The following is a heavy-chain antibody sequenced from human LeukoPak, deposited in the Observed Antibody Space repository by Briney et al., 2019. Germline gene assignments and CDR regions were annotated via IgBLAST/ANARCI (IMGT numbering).Heavy chain of an antibody. Sequence: SETLSLTCTVSGGSISSNYHWGWIRQPPRKGLEWIASIYYSGNTYYNPSLKSRVTISVDTSNNQFSLRLSSVTATDTAVYYCARRRQVSYYSPYAFDLWGQGTMVTVSS. D-gene: IGHD2-15*01. CDR3: ARRRQVSYYSPYAFDL. CDR2: IYYSGNT. J-gene: IGHJ3*01. CDR1: GGSISSNYH. V-gene: IGHV4-39*01.